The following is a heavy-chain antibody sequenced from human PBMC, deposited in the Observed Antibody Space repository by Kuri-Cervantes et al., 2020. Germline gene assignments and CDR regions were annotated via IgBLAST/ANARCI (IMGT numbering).Heavy chain of an antibody. Sequence: ETLSLTCAASGFTFSSYWMSWVRQAPGKGLEWVANIKQDGSEKYYVDSVKGRFTISRDNAKNSLYLQMNSLRAEDTAVYYCARDIGIAVAGTAFDYWGQGTLVTVSS. CDR3: ARDIGIAVAGTAFDY. J-gene: IGHJ4*02. CDR2: IKQDGSEK. V-gene: IGHV3-7*01. CDR1: GFTFSSYW. D-gene: IGHD6-19*01.